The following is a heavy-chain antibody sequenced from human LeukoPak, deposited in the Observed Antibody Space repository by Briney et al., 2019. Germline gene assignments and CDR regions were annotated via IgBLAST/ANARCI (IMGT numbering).Heavy chain of an antibody. D-gene: IGHD2-8*01. CDR3: ARGADIVLMVYAIGLDY. CDR2: INPNSGGT. Sequence: ASVKVSCRASGYTFTGYYMHWVRQAPGQGLEWMGWINPNSGGTNYAQKFQGRVTMTRDTSISTAYMELSRLRSDDTAVYYCARGADIVLMVYAIGLDYWGQGTLVTVSS. CDR1: GYTFTGYY. J-gene: IGHJ4*02. V-gene: IGHV1-2*02.